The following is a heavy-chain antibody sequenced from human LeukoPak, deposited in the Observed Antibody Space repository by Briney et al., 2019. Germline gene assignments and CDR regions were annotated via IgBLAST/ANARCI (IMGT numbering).Heavy chain of an antibody. V-gene: IGHV3-23*01. D-gene: IGHD3-22*01. Sequence: PGGSLRLSCAASGFTFSSYAMSWVRQAPGKGLEWVSAISGSGGSTYYADSVKGRFTISRDNSKNTLYLQMNSLRAEDTAVYYCAKVTMIVVVILNFDYWGQGTLVTVSS. J-gene: IGHJ4*02. CDR1: GFTFSSYA. CDR3: AKVTMIVVVILNFDY. CDR2: ISGSGGST.